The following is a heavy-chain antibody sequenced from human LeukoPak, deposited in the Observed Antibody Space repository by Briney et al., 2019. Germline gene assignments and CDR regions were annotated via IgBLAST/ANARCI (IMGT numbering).Heavy chain of an antibody. CDR2: ISSSSSYI. CDR1: GFTFSSYS. D-gene: IGHD3-22*01. CDR3: ARDNDSSGNDAFDI. Sequence: GGSLRLSCAASGFTFSSYSMNWVRQAPGKGLEWVSSISSSSSYIYYADSVKGRFTISRDNAKNSLYLQMNSLRAEDTAVYYCARDNDSSGNDAFDIWGQGTMVTVSS. J-gene: IGHJ3*02. V-gene: IGHV3-21*04.